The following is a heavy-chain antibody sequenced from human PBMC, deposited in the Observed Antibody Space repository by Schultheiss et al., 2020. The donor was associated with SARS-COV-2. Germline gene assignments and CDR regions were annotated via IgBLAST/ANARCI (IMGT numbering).Heavy chain of an antibody. CDR3: ARGAVVPAAKPHYYYYYGMDV. CDR2: ISSSSSYI. J-gene: IGHJ6*02. CDR1: GFTFSSYS. Sequence: GESLKISCAASGFTFSSYSMNWVRQAPGKGLEWVSSISSSSSYIYYADSVKGRFTISRDNAKNSLYLQMNSLRAEDTAVYYCARGAVVPAAKPHYYYYYGMDVWDQGTTVTVSS. D-gene: IGHD2-2*01. V-gene: IGHV3-21*01.